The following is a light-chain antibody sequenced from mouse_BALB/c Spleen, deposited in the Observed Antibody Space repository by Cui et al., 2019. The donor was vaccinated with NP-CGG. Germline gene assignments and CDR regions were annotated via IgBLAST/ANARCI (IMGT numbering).Light chain of an antibody. CDR3: ALWYSNHWV. V-gene: IGLV1*01. Sequence: QAVVTQESALTTSPGETVTLTCRSSTGAVTTSNYANWVQEKPDHLITSLIGGTNNRAPGVPARFSGSLIGDKAALTITGAQTEDEAIYFCALWYSNHWVFGGGTKLTVL. CDR1: TGAVTTSNY. CDR2: GTN. J-gene: IGLJ1*01.